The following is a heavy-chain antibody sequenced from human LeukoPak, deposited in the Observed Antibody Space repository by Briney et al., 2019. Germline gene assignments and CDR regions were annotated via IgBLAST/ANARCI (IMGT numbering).Heavy chain of an antibody. Sequence: GGSLRLSCAASGFTFSNHWMHWVRQAPGKGLMWVSRINRDGSRTDYADSVKGRFTVSRDDAKNTLYLQVNSLRAEDTAVYFCARGGSDTAMAHDYWGQGTLVTVSS. CDR3: ARGGSDTAMAHDY. CDR2: INRDGSRT. J-gene: IGHJ4*02. D-gene: IGHD5-18*01. V-gene: IGHV3-74*01. CDR1: GFTFSNHW.